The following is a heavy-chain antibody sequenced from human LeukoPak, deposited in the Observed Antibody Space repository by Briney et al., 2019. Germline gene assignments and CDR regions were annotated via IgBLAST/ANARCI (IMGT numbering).Heavy chain of an antibody. CDR2: IKGDGIST. J-gene: IGHJ4*02. CDR3: AKDHGSGSGSFDY. D-gene: IGHD3-22*01. Sequence: GGSLRLSCAASGFDFSSNWMHWVRHAPGQELVWVSRIKGDGISTNYADSVKGRFTISRDNSKNTLYLQMNSLRAEDTAVYYCAKDHGSGSGSFDYWGQGTLVTVSP. CDR1: GFDFSSNW. V-gene: IGHV3-74*01.